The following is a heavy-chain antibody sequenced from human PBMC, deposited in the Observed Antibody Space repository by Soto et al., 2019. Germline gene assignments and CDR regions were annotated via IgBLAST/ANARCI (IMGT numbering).Heavy chain of an antibody. CDR3: ARDLPPYGGRRSPPTGAFED. CDR2: VFGNGAGTP. CDR1: GGSFTGDY. J-gene: IGHJ4*02. V-gene: IGHV4-4*07. D-gene: IGHD2-15*01. Sequence: SETLSLTCSVSGGSFTGDYWSWIRQPAGKGLQWIGRVFGNGAGTPIYNSLLKSRARMSADPSKRQFSLTLTSVTAADTAVYYCARDLPPYGGRRSPPTGAFEDWGQGIMVTVSS.